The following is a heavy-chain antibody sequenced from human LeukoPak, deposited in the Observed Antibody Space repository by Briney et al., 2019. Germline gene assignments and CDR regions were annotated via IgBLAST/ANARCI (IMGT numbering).Heavy chain of an antibody. Sequence: GRSLTLSCAAAEFTFGDYDMSWVRQTLGKGLEWVSSISGDGLGTWYADSVRGRFTISRDKPRNTLYLQLNSLRVDDTAVYYCAKGPNFGSWRALDYWGQGSLVTVSS. CDR2: ISGDGLGT. V-gene: IGHV3-23*01. D-gene: IGHD3-10*01. CDR1: EFTFGDYD. CDR3: AKGPNFGSWRALDY. J-gene: IGHJ4*02.